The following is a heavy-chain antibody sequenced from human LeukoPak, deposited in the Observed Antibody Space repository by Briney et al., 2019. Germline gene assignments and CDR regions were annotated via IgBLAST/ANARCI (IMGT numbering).Heavy chain of an antibody. Sequence: PGGSLRLSCAASGLTFSRYWMSWVRQAPGKGLEWVANIKQDGSEKYYVDSVNGRFTISRDNAKNSLYLQMNSLRAEDTAVYYCARDFRGTTVAYYWGQGTLVTVSS. J-gene: IGHJ4*02. CDR3: ARDFRGTTVAYY. V-gene: IGHV3-7*01. CDR2: IKQDGSEK. D-gene: IGHD4-23*01. CDR1: GLTFSRYW.